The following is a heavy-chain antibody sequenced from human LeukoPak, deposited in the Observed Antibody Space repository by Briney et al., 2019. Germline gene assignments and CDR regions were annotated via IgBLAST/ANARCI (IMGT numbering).Heavy chain of an antibody. CDR1: GFTFSSSA. Sequence: GGSLRLSCAASGFTFSSSAMSWVRQAPGKGLEWFSAISNNGGYTYYADSVQGRFTISRDNSKSTLCLQMNSLRAEDTAVYYCAKQLGYCSDGSCYFPYWGQGTLVTVSS. J-gene: IGHJ4*02. D-gene: IGHD2-15*01. V-gene: IGHV3-23*01. CDR3: AKQLGYCSDGSCYFPY. CDR2: ISNNGGYT.